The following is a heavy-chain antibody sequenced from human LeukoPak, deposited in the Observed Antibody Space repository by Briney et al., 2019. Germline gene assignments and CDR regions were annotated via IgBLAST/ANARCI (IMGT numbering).Heavy chain of an antibody. CDR1: GDSINDHY. CDR3: ARSIVVVPAAMTPTPDY. CDR2: IYSSVSS. J-gene: IGHJ4*02. D-gene: IGHD2-2*01. V-gene: IGHV4-4*09. Sequence: PSETLSLTCTVSGDSINDHYWSWIRRPPGGGLEWLGYIYSSVSSNDNPSLKSRVTISVDTSKNQFSLKLSSVTAADTAVYYCARSIVVVPAAMTPTPDYWGQGTLVTVSS.